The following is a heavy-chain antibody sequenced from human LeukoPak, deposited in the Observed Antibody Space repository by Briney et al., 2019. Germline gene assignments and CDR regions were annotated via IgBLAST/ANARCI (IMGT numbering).Heavy chain of an antibody. CDR1: GYTFMKYG. D-gene: IGHD2/OR15-2a*01. CDR2: ISTYNYRT. CDR3: ARQYCIFTDCSMIQTYLDN. Sequence: ASVKVSCKTSGYTFMKYGIIWVRQAPGQGLEWMGWISTYNYRTKYAQSFQDRITLTTDTSTSTVYLELKTLRSDDTAVYFCARQYCIFTDCSMIQTYLDNWGQGTVVTVSS. V-gene: IGHV1-18*01. J-gene: IGHJ4*02.